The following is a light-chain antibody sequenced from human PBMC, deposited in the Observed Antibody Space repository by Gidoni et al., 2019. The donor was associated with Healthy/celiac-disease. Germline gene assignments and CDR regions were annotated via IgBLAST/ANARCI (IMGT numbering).Light chain of an antibody. V-gene: IGKV1-39*01. CDR2: AAS. CDR3: QQSYSTPPLT. CDR1: QSISSY. J-gene: IGKJ4*01. Sequence: DIQMTQSPYSLSTSVGDRVTITCRASQSISSYLNWYQQKPGKATKLLIYAASSLQSGVPSRFSGSGSGTDFTLTISSLQPEDFATYYCQQSYSTPPLTFGGGTKVEIK.